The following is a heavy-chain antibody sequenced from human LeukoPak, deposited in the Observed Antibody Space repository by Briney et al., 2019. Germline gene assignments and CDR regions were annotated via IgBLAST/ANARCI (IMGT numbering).Heavy chain of an antibody. V-gene: IGHV4-59*01. D-gene: IGHD3-22*01. J-gene: IGHJ5*01. CDR3: ARDRHDSSGYYYDS. CDR1: GGSISSYY. Sequence: SETLSLTCTVSGGSISSYYWSWIRQPPGKGLEWIGYIYSIGSPNYNSSLKSRVTISVDTSKYQFSLKLSSVTAADTAVYYCARDRHDSSGYYYDSWGPGTLVTVSS. CDR2: IYSIGSP.